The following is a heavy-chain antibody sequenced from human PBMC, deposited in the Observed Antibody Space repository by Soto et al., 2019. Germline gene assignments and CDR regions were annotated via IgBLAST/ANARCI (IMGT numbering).Heavy chain of an antibody. CDR2: ISWNSGSI. CDR1: GFTFDDYA. CDR3: ATNLGRYYYYYYYMDV. Sequence: GGSLSLSCGASGFTFDDYAMHWVRQAPGKGLEWVSGISWNSGSIGYADSVKGRFTISRDNAKNSLYLQMNSLRAEDTALYYCATNLGRYYYYYYYMDVWGKGTTVTVSS. J-gene: IGHJ6*03. D-gene: IGHD2-15*01. V-gene: IGHV3-9*01.